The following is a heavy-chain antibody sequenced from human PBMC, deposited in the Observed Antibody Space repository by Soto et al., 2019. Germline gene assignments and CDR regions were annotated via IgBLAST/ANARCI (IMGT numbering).Heavy chain of an antibody. J-gene: IGHJ6*02. CDR1: GGSISSYY. Sequence: PSETLSLTCTVSGGSISSYYVSWIRQSAGKGLEWIGRIDTSGTTNYNPSFKSRVTMSVDASKNHFSLNLSSVTAADTAVYYCARGPRGYVYYHGMDVWGQGTTVTVSS. D-gene: IGHD3-10*01. V-gene: IGHV4-4*07. CDR2: IDTSGTT. CDR3: ARGPRGYVYYHGMDV.